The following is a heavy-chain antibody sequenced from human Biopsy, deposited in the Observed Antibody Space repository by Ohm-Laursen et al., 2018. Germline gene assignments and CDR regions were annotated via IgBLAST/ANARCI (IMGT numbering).Heavy chain of an antibody. J-gene: IGHJ2*01. CDR2: IYYSGST. Sequence: PPGTLSLTCSVSGYSMSTYYWSWIRQPPGKGLEWIGYIYYSGSTNYNPSLKSLVTISVDTSKNQFSLKLNSVTAADTAVYYCARRPYGGTRYWYFDLWGRGTLVTVSS. D-gene: IGHD4-23*01. V-gene: IGHV4-59*12. CDR1: GYSMSTYY. CDR3: ARRPYGGTRYWYFDL.